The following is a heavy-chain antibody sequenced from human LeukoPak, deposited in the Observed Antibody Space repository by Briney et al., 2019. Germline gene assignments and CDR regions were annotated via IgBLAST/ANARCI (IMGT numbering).Heavy chain of an antibody. D-gene: IGHD5/OR15-5a*01. CDR3: ARDLYDFKYYYYYYMDV. Sequence: SETLSLTCTVSGGSISSYYWSWIRQPAGKGLEWIGRIYTSGSTNYNPSLKSRVTMSVDTSKNQFSLKLSSVTAADTAVYYRARDLYDFKYYYYYYMDVWGKGTTVTVSS. J-gene: IGHJ6*03. V-gene: IGHV4-4*07. CDR2: IYTSGST. CDR1: GGSISSYY.